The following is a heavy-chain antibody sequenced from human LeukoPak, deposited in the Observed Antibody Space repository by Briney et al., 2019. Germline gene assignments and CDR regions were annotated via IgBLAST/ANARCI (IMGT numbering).Heavy chain of an antibody. J-gene: IGHJ4*02. CDR2: IRYDGSNK. CDR3: AKDSGGGLLWFGEPYFFDY. CDR1: GFTFSSYG. V-gene: IGHV3-30*02. Sequence: GGSLRLSCAASGFTFSSYGMHWVRQAPGKGLEWVAFIRYDGSNKYYADSVKGRFTISRDNSKNTLYLQMNSLRAEDTAVYYCAKDSGGGLLWFGEPYFFDYWGQGTLVTVSS. D-gene: IGHD3-10*01.